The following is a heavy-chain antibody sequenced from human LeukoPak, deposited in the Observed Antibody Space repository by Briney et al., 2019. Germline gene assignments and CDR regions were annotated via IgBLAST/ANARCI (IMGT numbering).Heavy chain of an antibody. D-gene: IGHD3-22*01. Sequence: GGSLRLSCAASGFIVGSSYMSWVRQAPGKGLEWVSVIYSDGSTYYADLVKGRFTISRDNSKNTLYLQMNTLRAEDTAVYYCASVGGSYDGTGYLDYWGQGTLVTVSS. J-gene: IGHJ4*02. CDR3: ASVGGSYDGTGYLDY. V-gene: IGHV3-53*01. CDR1: GFIVGSSY. CDR2: IYSDGST.